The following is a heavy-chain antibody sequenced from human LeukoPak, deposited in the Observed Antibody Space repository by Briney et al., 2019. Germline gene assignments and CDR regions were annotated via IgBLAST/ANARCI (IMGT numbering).Heavy chain of an antibody. J-gene: IGHJ5*02. D-gene: IGHD3-3*01. Sequence: ASVKVSCKASGYTFIKHKIHWVRQAPGKGLEWMGIIDLGGTNTRYAQKFQDRIILTRDTSTSTVYMDLGRLRSEDTAVYYCAKCYDFGYSLFDPWGQGTLVTVSS. CDR3: AKCYDFGYSLFDP. CDR1: GYTFIKHK. CDR2: IDLGGTNT. V-gene: IGHV1-46*01.